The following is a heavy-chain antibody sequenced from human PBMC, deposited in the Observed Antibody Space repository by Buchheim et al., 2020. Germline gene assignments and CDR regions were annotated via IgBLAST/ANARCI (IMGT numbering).Heavy chain of an antibody. CDR3: ARDKLYSGYDLGPAVDY. CDR2: ISSSSSYT. CDR1: GFTFSDYY. J-gene: IGHJ4*02. V-gene: IGHV3-11*06. Sequence: QVQLVESGGGLVKPGGSLRLSCAASGFTFSDYYMSWIRQAPGKGLEWVSYISSSSSYTNYADSVKGRFTISRDNAKNTLYLQMNSMRAEDTAVYYCARDKLYSGYDLGPAVDYWGQGTL. D-gene: IGHD5-12*01.